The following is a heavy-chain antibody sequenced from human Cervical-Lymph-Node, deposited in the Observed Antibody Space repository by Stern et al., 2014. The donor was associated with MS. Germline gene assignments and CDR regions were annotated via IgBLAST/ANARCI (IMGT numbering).Heavy chain of an antibody. CDR2: INAGNGNT. CDR3: ARDLKEGNIMYYYGMDV. Sequence: VQLVESGAEVKKPGASVKVSCKASGYTFRSYAVHWVRQVPGQRPEWMGWINAGNGNTRYSQKFQGRVTITRYTSANIAYLELSSLRSQDTAVYYCARDLKEGNIMYYYGMDVWGQGTTVTVSS. D-gene: IGHD1/OR15-1a*01. V-gene: IGHV1-3*01. CDR1: GYTFRSYA. J-gene: IGHJ6*01.